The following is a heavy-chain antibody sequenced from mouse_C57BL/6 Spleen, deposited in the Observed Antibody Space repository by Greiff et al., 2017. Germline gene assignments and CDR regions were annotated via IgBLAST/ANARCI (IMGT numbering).Heavy chain of an antibody. Sequence: EVQLVESGGGLVQPGGSLRLFCAASGFIFTDYYMSWVCLPPGKALEWLGFIRNKANVYPTEYSASVRGRCTISRDNSQSILYLKMNALGAEDSTTYYCARYDSYYCGSTYFDYWGQGTTLTVSS. J-gene: IGHJ2*01. V-gene: IGHV7-3*01. CDR2: IRNKANVYPT. D-gene: IGHD1-1*01. CDR3: ARYDSYYCGSTYFDY. CDR1: GFIFTDYY.